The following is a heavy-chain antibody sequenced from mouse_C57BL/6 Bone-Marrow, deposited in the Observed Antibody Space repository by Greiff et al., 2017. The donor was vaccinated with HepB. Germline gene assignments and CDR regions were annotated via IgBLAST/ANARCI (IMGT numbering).Heavy chain of an antibody. CDR3: ARWVDYDGPWYFDV. J-gene: IGHJ1*03. V-gene: IGHV5-6*02. D-gene: IGHD2-4*01. CDR2: ISSGGSYT. CDR1: GFTFSSYG. Sequence: EVKLVESGGDLVKPGGSLKLSCAASGFTFSSYGMSWVRQTPDKRLEWVATISSGGSYTYYPDSVKGRFTISRDNAKNTLYLQMSSLKSEDTAMYYCARWVDYDGPWYFDVWGTGTTVTVSS.